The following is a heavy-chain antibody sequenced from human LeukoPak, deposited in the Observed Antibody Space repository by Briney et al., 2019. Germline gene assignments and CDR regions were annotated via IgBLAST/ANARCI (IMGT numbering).Heavy chain of an antibody. CDR3: ARDPVEMATTEFDY. J-gene: IGHJ4*02. D-gene: IGHD5-24*01. V-gene: IGHV1-2*02. Sequence: ASVKVSCKASGYTFTGYYMHWVRQAPGQGLEWTGWINPNSGGTNYAQKFQGRVTMTRDTSISTAYMELSRLRSDDTAVYYCARDPVEMATTEFDYWGQGTLVTVSS. CDR1: GYTFTGYY. CDR2: INPNSGGT.